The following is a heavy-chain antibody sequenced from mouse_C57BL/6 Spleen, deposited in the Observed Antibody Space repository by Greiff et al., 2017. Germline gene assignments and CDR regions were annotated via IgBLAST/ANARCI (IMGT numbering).Heavy chain of an antibody. CDR3: ARWDYDGSSFAY. J-gene: IGHJ3*01. D-gene: IGHD2-3*01. V-gene: IGHV1-74*01. CDR2: IHTSDRDT. CDR1: GYTFTSYC. Sequence: QVQLQQPGAELVKPGASVKVSCKASGYTFTSYCMHWVKQRPGQGLEWIGRIHTSDRDTNYNKKFKGKAILTVDKYYSTAYRHLSSLTSEDSAVYYCARWDYDGSSFAYWGQGTLVTVSA.